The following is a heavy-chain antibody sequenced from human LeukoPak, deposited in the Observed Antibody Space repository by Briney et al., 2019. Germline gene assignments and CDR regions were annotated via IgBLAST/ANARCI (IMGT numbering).Heavy chain of an antibody. V-gene: IGHV4-30-2*01. D-gene: IGHD7-27*01. J-gene: IGHJ5*02. CDR2: IHHSGST. CDR1: GGSISSGDYS. Sequence: SETLSLTCAVSGGSISSGDYSWSWIRQPPGKGLEWIGYIHHSGSTYYNPSLKSRVTISVDRSKNQFSLRLSSVTAADTAVYYCARDPSSHWVGWFDPWGQGTLVTVSS. CDR3: ARDPSSHWVGWFDP.